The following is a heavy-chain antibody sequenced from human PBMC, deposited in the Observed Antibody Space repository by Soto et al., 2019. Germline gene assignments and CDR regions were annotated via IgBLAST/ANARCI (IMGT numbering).Heavy chain of an antibody. D-gene: IGHD6-19*01. CDR2: ISARSNDI. Sequence: GGSLRLSCAASGFTFNTHGMHWVRQAPGKGLEWISYISARSNDIQYTESVKGRFTISRDNAENSLYLQMNSLRAEDTAVYYCAREGMAGTLDYWGQGTLVTVFS. CDR3: AREGMAGTLDY. J-gene: IGHJ4*02. V-gene: IGHV3-21*05. CDR1: GFTFNTHG.